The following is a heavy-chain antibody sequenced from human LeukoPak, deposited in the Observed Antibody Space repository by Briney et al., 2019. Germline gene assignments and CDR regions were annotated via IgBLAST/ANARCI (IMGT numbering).Heavy chain of an antibody. D-gene: IGHD6-19*01. CDR2: ISAYNGNT. J-gene: IGHJ5*02. CDR3: ARGYEQWLPDGGFDP. V-gene: IGHV1-18*04. CDR1: GYTFTSYG. Sequence: ASVKVSCKASGYTFTSYGISWVRQAPGQGLEWMGWISAYNGNTNYAQKLQGRVTMTTETSTSTAYLELRSLRSDDTAVYYCARGYEQWLPDGGFDPWGQGTLVTVSS.